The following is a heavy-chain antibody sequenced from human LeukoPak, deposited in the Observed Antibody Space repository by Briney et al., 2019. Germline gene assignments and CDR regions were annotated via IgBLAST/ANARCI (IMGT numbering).Heavy chain of an antibody. Sequence: PGGSLRLSCAASGSTFSSYAMSWVRQAPGKGLEWVSAISGSGGSTYYADSVKGRFTISRDNSKNTLYLQMNSLRAEDTAVYYCAKVDVATITLDYWGQGTLVTVSS. CDR2: ISGSGGST. CDR1: GSTFSSYA. D-gene: IGHD5-12*01. J-gene: IGHJ4*02. CDR3: AKVDVATITLDY. V-gene: IGHV3-23*01.